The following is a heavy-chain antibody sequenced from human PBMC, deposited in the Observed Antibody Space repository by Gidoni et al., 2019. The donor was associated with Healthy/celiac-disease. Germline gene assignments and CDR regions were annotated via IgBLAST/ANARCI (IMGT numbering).Heavy chain of an antibody. V-gene: IGHV3-30-3*01. CDR2: ISYDGSNK. D-gene: IGHD6-6*01. Sequence: QVQLVESGGGVVQPGRSLRLSGAASGFTFSSYAMHRVRQAPGKGLEWVAVISYDGSNKYYADSVKGRFTISRDNSKNTLYLQMNSLRAEDTAVYYCARETTTKAHKVHLAAYAFDIWGQGTMVTVSS. J-gene: IGHJ3*02. CDR3: ARETTTKAHKVHLAAYAFDI. CDR1: GFTFSSYA.